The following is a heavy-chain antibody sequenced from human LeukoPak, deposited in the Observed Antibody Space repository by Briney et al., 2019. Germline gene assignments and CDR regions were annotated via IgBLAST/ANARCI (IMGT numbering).Heavy chain of an antibody. D-gene: IGHD2-15*01. Sequence: PGGSLRLSCVGSGSALSNYHVTWVRQAPGKGLEWVADITESGDPHYADSVKGRFTISRDNAKNSLYLQMNSLRVDDTAVYYCAATGRWGQGTLVTVSS. CDR3: AATGR. CDR2: ITESGDP. V-gene: IGHV3-48*03. J-gene: IGHJ4*02. CDR1: GSALSNYH.